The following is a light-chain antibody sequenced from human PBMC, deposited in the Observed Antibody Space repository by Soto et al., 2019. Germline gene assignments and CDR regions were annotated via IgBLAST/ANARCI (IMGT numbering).Light chain of an antibody. CDR1: PSVSRDF. Sequence: EIVLTQSPGTLSLSPGETATLSCRASPSVSRDFLVWYQHKRGQPPRLLLYGGSIRATGTPDRFSGSGSGTEFTLTISRLEPEDVGVYYCQQSYSTPRLTFGGGTKVEIK. J-gene: IGKJ4*01. CDR3: QQSYSTPRLT. V-gene: IGKV3-20*01. CDR2: GGS.